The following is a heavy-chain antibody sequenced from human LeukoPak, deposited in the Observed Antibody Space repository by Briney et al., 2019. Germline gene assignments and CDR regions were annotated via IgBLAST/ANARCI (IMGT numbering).Heavy chain of an antibody. CDR2: IYTSGST. V-gene: IGHV4-4*07. Sequence: SETLSLTCTVSGGSLSSYYWSWIRQPAGKGLEWIGRIYTSGSTNYNPSLKSRVTMSVDTSKNQFSLKLSSVTAADTAVYYCASQLWFGEFPFDPWGQGTLVTVSS. J-gene: IGHJ5*02. CDR3: ASQLWFGEFPFDP. D-gene: IGHD3-10*01. CDR1: GGSLSSYY.